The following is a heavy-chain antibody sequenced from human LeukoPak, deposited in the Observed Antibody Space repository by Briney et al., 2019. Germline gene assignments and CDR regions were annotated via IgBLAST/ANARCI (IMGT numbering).Heavy chain of an antibody. D-gene: IGHD3-22*01. J-gene: IGHJ3*02. V-gene: IGHV4-61*02. Sequence: PSETLSHTCTVTGDSISSGDYYWSWIRQPAGKGLEWIGRISSSGSTNYNPSLKSRVTISVDMSKNQFSLKLSSVTAADTAVYFCARGPYSYDSSGAFDIWGQGTMVTVSS. CDR3: ARGPYSYDSSGAFDI. CDR1: GDSISSGDYY. CDR2: ISSSGST.